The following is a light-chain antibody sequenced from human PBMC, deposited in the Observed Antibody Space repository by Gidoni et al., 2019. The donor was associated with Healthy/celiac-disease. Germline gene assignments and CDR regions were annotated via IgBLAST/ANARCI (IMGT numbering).Light chain of an antibody. V-gene: IGLV2-23*01. J-gene: IGLJ2*01. CDR2: EGS. CDR3: CSYAGSSTLR. Sequence: QSALTQPASVSGSPGQSITISCTGTSRDVGSYNLVSWYQQHPGKAPKLMIYEGSKRPSGVSNRFSGSKSGNTASLTISGLQAEDEADYYCCSYAGSSTLRFGGGTKLTVL. CDR1: SRDVGSYNL.